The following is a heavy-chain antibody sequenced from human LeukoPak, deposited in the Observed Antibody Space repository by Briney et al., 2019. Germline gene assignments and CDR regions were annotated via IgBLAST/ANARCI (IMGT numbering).Heavy chain of an antibody. CDR3: AREAPGFDP. CDR1: GFTFSSYE. CDR2: ISSSGSTI. V-gene: IGHV3-48*03. Sequence: GGSLRLSCAASGFTFSSYEMNWVRQAPGKGLEWVSYISSSGSTIYYADSVKGRFTISRDNAKNSLYLQMSSLRAEDTAVYYCAREAPGFDPWGQGTLVTVSS. J-gene: IGHJ5*02.